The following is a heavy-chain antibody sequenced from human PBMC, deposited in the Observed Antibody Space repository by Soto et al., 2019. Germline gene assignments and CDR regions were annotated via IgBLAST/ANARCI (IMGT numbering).Heavy chain of an antibody. D-gene: IGHD6-19*01. CDR1: GYTFTNFG. CDR3: ARDYYTRIAVAGAGGLDP. CDR2: ISAYNGNT. J-gene: IGHJ5*02. Sequence: ASVKLSCKTSGYTFTNFGLSWVRQAPGQGLEWMGWISAYNGNTNYAQKLQGRVTMTTDTSTSTDYMELRSMRSDDKAVYYCARDYYTRIAVAGAGGLDPWGQGTLVTVSS. V-gene: IGHV1-18*01.